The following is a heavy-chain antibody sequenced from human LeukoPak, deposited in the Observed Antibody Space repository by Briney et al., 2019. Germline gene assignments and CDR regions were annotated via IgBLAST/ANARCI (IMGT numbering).Heavy chain of an antibody. CDR3: AKDEVVPSYYYIDV. CDR1: GFTFSRFG. Sequence: GGSLRLSCAASGFTFSRFGMHWVRQAPGKGLEWVTFINYDGSKEYYADSVKGRFTISRDSSKNTLYLQMNSLRAEDTAVYYCAKDEVVPSYYYIDVWGKGTTVTVSS. CDR2: INYDGSKE. D-gene: IGHD2-2*01. V-gene: IGHV3-30*02. J-gene: IGHJ6*03.